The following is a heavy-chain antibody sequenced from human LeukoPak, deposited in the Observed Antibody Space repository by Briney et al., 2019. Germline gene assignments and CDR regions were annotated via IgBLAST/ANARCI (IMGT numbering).Heavy chain of an antibody. J-gene: IGHJ4*02. CDR2: ISSSSSYI. CDR1: GFTFSSYS. D-gene: IGHD6-19*01. Sequence: GGSLRLSCAASGFTFSSYSMNWVRQAPGKGLEWVSSISSSSSYIYYADSVKGRFTISRANAKNSLYMQMNSLRAEDTAVYYCVRAVAGYFDYWGQGTLVTVSS. V-gene: IGHV3-21*01. CDR3: VRAVAGYFDY.